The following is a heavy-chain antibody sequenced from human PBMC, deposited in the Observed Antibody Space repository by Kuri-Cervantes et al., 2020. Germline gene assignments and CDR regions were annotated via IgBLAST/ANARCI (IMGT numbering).Heavy chain of an antibody. V-gene: IGHV3-30*19. CDR1: GFTFRSYG. CDR2: ISYDGSNK. CDR3: ARDKEKSSSGYYGPFDY. J-gene: IGHJ4*02. Sequence: GESLKISCAASGFTFRSYGMHWVRQAPGKGLEWVTVISYDGSNKYYADSVKGRFTISRDNSKNTLYLRMNSLRAEDTAVYYCARDKEKSSSGYYGPFDYWGQGTLVTVSS. D-gene: IGHD3-22*01.